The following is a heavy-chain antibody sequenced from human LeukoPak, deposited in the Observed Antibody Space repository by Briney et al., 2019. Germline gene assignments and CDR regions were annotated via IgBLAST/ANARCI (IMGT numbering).Heavy chain of an antibody. Sequence: GGSLRLSCAASGFTFSSYSMNWVRQAPGKGLEWVSSISSSSSYIYYADSVKGRFTISRDNAKNSLYLQMNSLRAEDTAVYYCGRDLIGGEYYERSGRVGWGQGTLVTVSS. CDR2: ISSSSSYI. D-gene: IGHD3-22*01. J-gene: IGHJ4*02. CDR1: GFTFSSYS. CDR3: GRDLIGGEYYERSGRVG. V-gene: IGHV3-21*01.